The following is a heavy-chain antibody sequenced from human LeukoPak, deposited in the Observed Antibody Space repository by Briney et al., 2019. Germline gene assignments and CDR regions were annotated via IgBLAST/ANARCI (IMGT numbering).Heavy chain of an antibody. D-gene: IGHD4-17*01. CDR1: GFTVSSNY. V-gene: IGHV3-53*01. J-gene: IGHJ6*02. CDR3: ARKGGDYYYGMDV. CDR2: IYSGGST. Sequence: GGSLRLSCAASGFTVSSNYMSWVRQAPGKGLEWVSVIYSGGSTYYADSVKGRFTISRDNSKNTLYPQMNSLRAEDTAVYYCARKGGDYYYGMDVWGQGTTVTVSS.